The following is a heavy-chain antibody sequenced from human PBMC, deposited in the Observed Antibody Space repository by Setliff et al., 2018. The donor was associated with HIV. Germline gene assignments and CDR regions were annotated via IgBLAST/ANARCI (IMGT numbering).Heavy chain of an antibody. CDR3: ARRLYSSEAFDP. J-gene: IGHJ5*02. CDR1: GYRFTDYW. D-gene: IGHD6-25*01. V-gene: IGHV5-51*01. CDR2: IYPGDSDT. Sequence: PGESLKISCRGSGYRFTDYWIGWVRQMPGKGLEWMGVIYPGDSDTRYNPSFQGQVAISADKSTGTAYLQWSSLKASDTAMYYCARRLYSSEAFDPWGQGTLVTVSS.